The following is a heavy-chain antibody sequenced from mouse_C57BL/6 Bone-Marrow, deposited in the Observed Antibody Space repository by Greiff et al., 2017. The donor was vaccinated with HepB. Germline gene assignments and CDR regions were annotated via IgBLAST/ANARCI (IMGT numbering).Heavy chain of an antibody. J-gene: IGHJ3*01. V-gene: IGHV5-4*01. CDR3: ARDDWDDWFAY. CDR2: ISDGGSYT. CDR1: GFTFSSYA. D-gene: IGHD4-1*01. Sequence: EVQLQESGGGLVKPGGSLKLSCAASGFTFSSYAMSWVRQTPEKRLEWVATISDGGSYTYYPDNVKGRFTISRDNAKNNLYLQMSHLKSEDTAMYYCARDDWDDWFAYWGQGTLVTVSA.